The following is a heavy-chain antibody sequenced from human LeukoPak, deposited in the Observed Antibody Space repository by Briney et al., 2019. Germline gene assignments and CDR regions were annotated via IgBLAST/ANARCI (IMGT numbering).Heavy chain of an antibody. CDR1: GGSISSYY. D-gene: IGHD6-6*01. CDR2: IYYSGST. Sequence: PSETLSLTCTVSGGSISSYYWSWIRQPPGKGLEWIGYIYYSGSTNYNPSLKSRVTISVDTSKNQFSLKLSSVTAADTAVYYCAGSIAARLDYWGQGTLVTVPT. CDR3: AGSIAARLDY. V-gene: IGHV4-59*12. J-gene: IGHJ4*02.